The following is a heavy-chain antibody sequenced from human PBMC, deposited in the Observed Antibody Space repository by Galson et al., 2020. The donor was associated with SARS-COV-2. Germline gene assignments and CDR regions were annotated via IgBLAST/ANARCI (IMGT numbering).Heavy chain of an antibody. V-gene: IGHV4-34*01. Sequence: SETLSLTCAVYGGSFSGYYWSWIRQPPGKGLEWIGEINHSGSTNYNPSLKSRVTISVDTSKNQFSLKLSSVTAADTAVYYCARARYSSSWYTRVGPISPIDPWGQGTLVTVSS. CDR2: INHSGST. D-gene: IGHD6-13*01. CDR1: GGSFSGYY. CDR3: ARARYSSSWYTRVGPISPIDP. J-gene: IGHJ5*02.